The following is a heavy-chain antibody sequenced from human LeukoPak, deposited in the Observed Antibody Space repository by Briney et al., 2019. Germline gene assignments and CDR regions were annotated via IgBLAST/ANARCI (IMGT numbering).Heavy chain of an antibody. CDR3: AKGVTVVRGLIILPYFDY. CDR1: GFTFSSYG. V-gene: IGHV3-30*02. J-gene: IGHJ4*02. D-gene: IGHD3-10*01. CDR2: IRYDGSNK. Sequence: GGSLRLSCAASGFTFSSYGIHWVRQAPGKGLEWVAFIRYDGSNKYYGDSVKGRFTISRDNSKNTVSLQMNSLRAEDTAVYYCAKGVTVVRGLIILPYFDYWGQGTLVTVSS.